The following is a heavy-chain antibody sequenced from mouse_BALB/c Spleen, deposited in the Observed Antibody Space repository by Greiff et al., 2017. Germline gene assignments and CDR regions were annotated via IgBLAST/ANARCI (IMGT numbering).Heavy chain of an antibody. CDR2: IWAGGST. J-gene: IGHJ4*01. CDR1: GFSLTSYG. D-gene: IGHD1-2*01. Sequence: QVQLQQSGPGLVAPSQSLSITCTVSGFSLTSYGVHWVRQPPGKGLEWLGVIWAGGSTNYNSALMSRLSISKDNSKSQVFLKMNSLQTDDTAMYYCARDLITTAHYAMDYWGQGTSVTVSS. CDR3: ARDLITTAHYAMDY. V-gene: IGHV2-9*02.